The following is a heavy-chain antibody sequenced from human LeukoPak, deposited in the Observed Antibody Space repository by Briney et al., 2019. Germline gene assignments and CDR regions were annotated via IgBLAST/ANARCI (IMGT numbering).Heavy chain of an antibody. CDR2: IKEDGSDK. CDR1: GFTFSSYW. D-gene: IGHD5-24*01. Sequence: GGSLRLSCRASGFTFSSYWMTWVRQAPGKGPEFVANIKEDGSDKKYVDSLKGRFTISRDNAENSLFLQINSLRVEDTAVYYCAREDGYNTMNHWGQGTLVTVSS. J-gene: IGHJ5*02. CDR3: AREDGYNTMNH. V-gene: IGHV3-7*01.